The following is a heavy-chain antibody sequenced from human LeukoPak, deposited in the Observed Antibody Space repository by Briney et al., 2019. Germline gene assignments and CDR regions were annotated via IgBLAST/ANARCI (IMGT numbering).Heavy chain of an antibody. CDR3: ARVRGDCSSTSCYLYYFDY. D-gene: IGHD2-2*01. CDR2: INHFGST. J-gene: IGHJ4*02. V-gene: IGHV4-34*01. CDR1: GGSFIGYY. Sequence: SETLSLTCAVYGGSFIGYYWSWIRQPPGKGLEWIGEINHFGSTNYNPSLKSRVTISIDTSKNQFSLKLSSVTAADTAVYYCARVRGDCSSTSCYLYYFDYWGQGTLVTVSS.